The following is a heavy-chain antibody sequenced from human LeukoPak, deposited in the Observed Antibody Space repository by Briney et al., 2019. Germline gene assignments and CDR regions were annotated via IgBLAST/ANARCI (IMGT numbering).Heavy chain of an antibody. D-gene: IGHD2-21*01. Sequence: GGSLRLSCAASGFTFSDYSMNWVRQAPGKGLEWVSSITSSGTYIYYADLVKGRFTISRDNAKNSLYLQMNSLRADDTAVYYCARDRANIVVVSASEYWGQGTLVTVSS. CDR3: ARDRANIVVVSASEY. V-gene: IGHV3-21*01. J-gene: IGHJ4*02. CDR2: ITSSGTYI. CDR1: GFTFSDYS.